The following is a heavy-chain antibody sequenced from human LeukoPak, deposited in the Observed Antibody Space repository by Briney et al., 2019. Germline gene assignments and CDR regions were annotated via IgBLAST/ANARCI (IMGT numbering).Heavy chain of an antibody. Sequence: WVRQAPGKGLEWIGSIYYSGSTYYNPSLKSRVTISVDTSKNQFSLKLSSVTAADTAVYYCARAGRYFDWLPRDWGQGTLVTVSS. CDR3: ARAGRYFDWLPRD. J-gene: IGHJ4*02. CDR2: IYYSGST. V-gene: IGHV4-39*07. D-gene: IGHD3-9*01.